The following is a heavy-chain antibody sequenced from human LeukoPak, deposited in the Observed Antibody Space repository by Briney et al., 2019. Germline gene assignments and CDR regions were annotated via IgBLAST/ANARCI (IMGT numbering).Heavy chain of an antibody. D-gene: IGHD1-14*01. CDR3: ARGYAGTAGDAFDI. Sequence: SETLSLTCTVSGGSISSYYWSWIRQPAGKGLEWIGRIYTSGSTNYIPSLKSRVTMSVDTSKNQFSLKLSSVTAADTAVYYCARGYAGTAGDAFDIWGQGTMVTVSS. V-gene: IGHV4-4*07. CDR2: IYTSGST. CDR1: GGSISSYY. J-gene: IGHJ3*02.